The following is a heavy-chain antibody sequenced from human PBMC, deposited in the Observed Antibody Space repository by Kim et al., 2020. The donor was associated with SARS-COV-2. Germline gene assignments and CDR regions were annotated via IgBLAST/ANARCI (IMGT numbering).Heavy chain of an antibody. Sequence: ASVKVSCKASGYTLTDYYVHWVRQAPGQGLKWMGWINPTTGDTKYAQEFQGRVTMTRDTSISTAYMEVSRLTSDDAAVYYCMRGRLGDYWGQGTLVTVSS. CDR3: MRGRLGDY. D-gene: IGHD1-26*01. CDR2: INPTTGDT. CDR1: GYTLTDYY. J-gene: IGHJ4*02. V-gene: IGHV1-2*02.